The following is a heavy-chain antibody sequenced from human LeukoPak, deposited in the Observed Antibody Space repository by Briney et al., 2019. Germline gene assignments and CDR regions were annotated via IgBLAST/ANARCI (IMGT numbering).Heavy chain of an antibody. Sequence: GGSLRLSCAASGFTFSSYAMSWVRQAPGKGLEWVSAICGGGGSTYYADSVKGRFTISRDKFKNTLYLKINTRTAEDTAVYYTAKDRATMIVVVITPPFDYWRQGTLVTVSS. V-gene: IGHV3-23*01. J-gene: IGHJ4*02. CDR3: AKDRATMIVVVITPPFDY. CDR1: GFTFSSYA. D-gene: IGHD3-22*01. CDR2: ICGGGGST.